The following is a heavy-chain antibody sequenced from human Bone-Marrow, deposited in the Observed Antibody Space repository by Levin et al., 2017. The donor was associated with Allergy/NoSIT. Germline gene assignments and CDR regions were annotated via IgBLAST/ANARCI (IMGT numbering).Heavy chain of an antibody. V-gene: IGHV4-34*01. Sequence: ASETLSLTCAVSGGSFSDYSWDWIRQPPGKGLEWIGEVNHSGSTSYNPSLKSRVTISVDTSKNEFSLKLSSVTAADTAVYYCARVRVILTGYYRGSQAAYYYGMDVWGQGTTVTVAS. CDR2: VNHSGST. CDR1: GGSFSDYS. D-gene: IGHD3-9*01. CDR3: ARVRVILTGYYRGSQAAYYYGMDV. J-gene: IGHJ6*02.